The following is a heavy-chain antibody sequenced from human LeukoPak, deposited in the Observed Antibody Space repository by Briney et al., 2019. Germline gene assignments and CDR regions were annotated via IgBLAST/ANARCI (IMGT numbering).Heavy chain of an antibody. CDR1: GFTLRSYG. J-gene: IGHJ4*02. D-gene: IGHD3-22*01. Sequence: EGSLRLTCAAYGFTLRSYGMDWVRQAPGKGLEWVAVIWYDGSNKYYADSVKGRFTISRDNSKNTLYLQMNSLRAEHTTVYYCAKGSPYYYDSSGYSGFDYGGQGTLVTVSS. V-gene: IGHV3-33*06. CDR2: IWYDGSNK. CDR3: AKGSPYYYDSSGYSGFDY.